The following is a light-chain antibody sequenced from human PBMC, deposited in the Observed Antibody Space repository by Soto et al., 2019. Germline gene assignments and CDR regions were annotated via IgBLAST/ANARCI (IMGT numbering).Light chain of an antibody. J-gene: IGKJ5*01. CDR1: QTISSTY. CDR2: GAS. V-gene: IGKV3-20*01. CDR3: HQYGSSPT. Sequence: IALTQSPGTLSLSPGERATLSCRASQTISSTYIAWYQQKPGQAPRLLMYGASSRATGIPDRFSGSGSGTDFTLTISRLEPEDFAVYYCHQYGSSPTFGQGTRLE.